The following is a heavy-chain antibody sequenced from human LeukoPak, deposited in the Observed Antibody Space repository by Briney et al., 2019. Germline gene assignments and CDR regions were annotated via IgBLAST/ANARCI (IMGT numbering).Heavy chain of an antibody. D-gene: IGHD3-10*01. J-gene: IGHJ4*02. Sequence: PGGSLRLSCAASGFTFSSYAMHWVRQAPGKGLEWVAVISYDGSNKYYADSVKGRFTISRDNSKNTLYLQMNSLRAEDTAVYYCARAISEESVWGQGTLVTVSS. V-gene: IGHV3-30*04. CDR2: ISYDGSNK. CDR3: ARAISEESV. CDR1: GFTFSSYA.